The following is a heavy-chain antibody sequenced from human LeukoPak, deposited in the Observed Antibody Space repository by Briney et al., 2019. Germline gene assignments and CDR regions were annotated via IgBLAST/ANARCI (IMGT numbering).Heavy chain of an antibody. CDR3: ARDQSGWYLDY. CDR2: ISSSSSYI. CDR1: GFTFSSYS. J-gene: IGHJ4*02. V-gene: IGHV3-21*01. D-gene: IGHD6-19*01. Sequence: GGSLRLSCAASGFTFSSYSMNWVRQAPGKGLEWVSSISSSSSYIYYADSVRGRFTISRDNAMNSLYLQMNSLRAEDTAVYYCARDQSGWYLDYWGQGTLVTVSS.